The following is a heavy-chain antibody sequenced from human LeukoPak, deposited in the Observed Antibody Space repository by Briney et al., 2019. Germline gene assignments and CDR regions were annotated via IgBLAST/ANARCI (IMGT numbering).Heavy chain of an antibody. Sequence: NPSETLSLTCTVSGGSMSPYHWGWIRQPPGKGLEWAGYIYYSGSTNYNPSLKSRVTISVDTSKNQFSLKLSSVTAADTAVYYCARHSRDGHHPLGYWGQGTLVTVSS. CDR2: IYYSGST. CDR1: GGSMSPYH. J-gene: IGHJ4*02. CDR3: ARHSRDGHHPLGY. D-gene: IGHD5-24*01. V-gene: IGHV4-59*08.